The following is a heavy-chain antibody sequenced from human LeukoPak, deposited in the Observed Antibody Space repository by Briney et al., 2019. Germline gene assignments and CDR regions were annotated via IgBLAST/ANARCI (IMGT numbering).Heavy chain of an antibody. J-gene: IGHJ4*02. CDR2: IIPIFGTA. V-gene: IGHV1-69*13. CDR3: ARDTRRQSYYDFWSGYSIPPYYFDY. Sequence: SVKVSCTASGGTFSSYAISWVRQAPGQGLEWMGGIIPIFGTANYAQKFQGRVTITADESTSTAYMELSSLRSEDTAVYYCARDTRRQSYYDFWSGYSIPPYYFDYWGQGTLVTVSS. D-gene: IGHD3-3*01. CDR1: GGTFSSYA.